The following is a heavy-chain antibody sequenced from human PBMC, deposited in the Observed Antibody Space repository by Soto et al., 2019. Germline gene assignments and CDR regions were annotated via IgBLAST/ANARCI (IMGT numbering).Heavy chain of an antibody. V-gene: IGHV1-3*01. J-gene: IGHJ4*02. CDR3: ASGFADSSVYFYY. CDR1: GYTFTSYA. Sequence: DSVKVSCTSSGYTFTSYAIHWVRHAPGQRLEWMGWINAGNGNTKYSQKFQGRVTITRDTSASTAYMELSSLRSEDTAVYYCASGFADSSVYFYYWGQGTLVTVSS. CDR2: INAGNGNT. D-gene: IGHD3-22*01.